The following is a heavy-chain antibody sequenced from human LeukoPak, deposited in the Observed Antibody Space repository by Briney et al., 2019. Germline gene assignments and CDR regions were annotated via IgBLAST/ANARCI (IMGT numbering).Heavy chain of an antibody. CDR1: GGSISSYY. D-gene: IGHD6-13*01. J-gene: IGHJ5*02. Sequence: PSETLSLTCTVSGGSISSYYWSWIRQPPGKGLEWIGYIYYSGSTNYNPSLKSRVTISVDTSKNQFSLKLSSVTAADTAVYYCARASISGYSSSWYLNWFDPWGQGTLVTVCS. CDR2: IYYSGST. CDR3: ARASISGYSSSWYLNWFDP. V-gene: IGHV4-59*01.